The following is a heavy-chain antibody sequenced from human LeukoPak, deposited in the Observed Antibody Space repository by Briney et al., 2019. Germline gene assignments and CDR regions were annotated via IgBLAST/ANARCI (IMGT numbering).Heavy chain of an antibody. CDR1: GGSFSGYY. J-gene: IGHJ4*02. CDR3: ARRYTNYAPLDY. Sequence: SETLSLTCAVYGGSFSGYYWSWIRQPPGKGLEWIGEIYHSGGTNYNPSLKSRVTISVDTSKNQFSLKLSSVTAADTAVYYCARRYTNYAPLDYWGRGTLVTVSS. V-gene: IGHV4-34*01. D-gene: IGHD1-1*01. CDR2: IYHSGGT.